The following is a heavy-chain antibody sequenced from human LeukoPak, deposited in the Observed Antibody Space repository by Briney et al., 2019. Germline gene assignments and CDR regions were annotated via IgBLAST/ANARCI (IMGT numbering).Heavy chain of an antibody. CDR2: IYYSGST. CDR1: GGSISSGGYY. Sequence: PSQTLSLTCTVSGGSISSGGYYWSWIRQHPGKGLEWFGYIYYSGSTYYNPSLKSRVTISVDTSKYQFSLKLSSVTAADTAVYYCARGGIVVVPAAIQPFDYWGQGTLVTVSS. J-gene: IGHJ4*02. D-gene: IGHD2-2*02. CDR3: ARGGIVVVPAAIQPFDY. V-gene: IGHV4-31*03.